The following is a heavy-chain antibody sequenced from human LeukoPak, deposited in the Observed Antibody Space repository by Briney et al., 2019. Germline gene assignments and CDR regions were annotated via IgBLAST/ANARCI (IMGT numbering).Heavy chain of an antibody. Sequence: ASVKVSCKASGYTFTGYYMHWVRQAPGQGLEWMGWINPNSGGTNYAQKFQGRVTMTRDTSISTAYMELSRLRSDDTAVYYCARVLWDIVATKPLDYWGQGTLVTVSS. J-gene: IGHJ4*02. CDR1: GYTFTGYY. V-gene: IGHV1-2*02. CDR2: INPNSGGT. CDR3: ARVLWDIVATKPLDY. D-gene: IGHD5-12*01.